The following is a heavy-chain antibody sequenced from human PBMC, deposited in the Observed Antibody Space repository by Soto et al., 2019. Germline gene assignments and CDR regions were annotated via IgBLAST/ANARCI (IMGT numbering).Heavy chain of an antibody. CDR3: AQEHDYYLDY. D-gene: IGHD2-21*02. J-gene: IGHJ4*02. V-gene: IGHV3-23*01. CDR1: GFTFSSYS. CDR2: ISGGGGST. Sequence: QPGGSLRLSCAASGFTFSSYSMSWVRQAPGKGLEWVSAISGGGGSTYYADSVKGRLTISRDNSKNTLYLQMNSLRAEDTAVYYSAQEHDYYLDYWGQGTLVTVSS.